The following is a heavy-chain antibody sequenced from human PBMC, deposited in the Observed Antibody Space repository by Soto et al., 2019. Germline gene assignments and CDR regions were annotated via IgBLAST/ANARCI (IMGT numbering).Heavy chain of an antibody. CDR1: GYTFTSYY. D-gene: IGHD5-18*01. V-gene: IGHV1-46*01. CDR2: INPSDGSK. Sequence: ASVKVSCKASGYTFTSYYMHWVRQAPGQGLEWMGIINPSDGSKSYPQKFQGRVTMTRDTSTSTVYMELSRLRSEDTAVYYCAKEDSFSQSLDYWGQGTLVTVSS. CDR3: AKEDSFSQSLDY. J-gene: IGHJ4*02.